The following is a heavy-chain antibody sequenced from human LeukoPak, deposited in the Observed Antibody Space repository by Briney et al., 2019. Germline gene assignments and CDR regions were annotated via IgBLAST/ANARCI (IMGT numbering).Heavy chain of an antibody. Sequence: GGSLRLSCAASGFTFSGYAMHWVRQAPGKGLEWVAVISYDGSNKYYADSVKGRFTISRDNSKNTLYLQMSSLRAEDTAVYYCVSRDSSGIWGQGTLVTVSS. CDR3: VSRDSSGI. V-gene: IGHV3-30-3*01. CDR2: ISYDGSNK. D-gene: IGHD6-19*01. CDR1: GFTFSGYA. J-gene: IGHJ4*02.